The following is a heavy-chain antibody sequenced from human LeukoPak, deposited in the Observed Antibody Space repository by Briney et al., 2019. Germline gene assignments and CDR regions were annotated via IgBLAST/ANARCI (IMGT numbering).Heavy chain of an antibody. Sequence: SETLSLTCAVYGGSFSGYYWSWIRQPPGKGLEWIGEINHSGSTNYNPSLKSRVTISVDTSKNQFSLKLSSVTAADTAVYYCARQEPPNWFDPWGQGTLVTVSS. J-gene: IGHJ5*02. V-gene: IGHV4-34*01. CDR1: GGSFSGYY. CDR3: ARQEPPNWFDP. D-gene: IGHD1-14*01. CDR2: INHSGST.